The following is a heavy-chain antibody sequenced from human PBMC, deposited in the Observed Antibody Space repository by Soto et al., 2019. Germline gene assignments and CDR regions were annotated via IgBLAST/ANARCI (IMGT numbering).Heavy chain of an antibody. CDR2: IIPIFGTA. CDR1: GGTFSSYA. D-gene: IGHD6-13*01. J-gene: IGHJ4*02. V-gene: IGHV1-69*13. CDR3: AREIAAAGID. Sequence: SVNVSCKASGGTFSSYAISWVRQAPGQGLEWMGGIIPIFGTANYAQKFQGRVTITADESTSTAYMELSSLRSEDTAVYYCAREIAAAGIDWGQGTLVTVSS.